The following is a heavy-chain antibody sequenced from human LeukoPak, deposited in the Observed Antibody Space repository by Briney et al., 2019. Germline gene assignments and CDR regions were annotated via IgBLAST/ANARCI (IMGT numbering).Heavy chain of an antibody. CDR1: GGSFSGYY. V-gene: IGHV4-34*01. D-gene: IGHD6-19*01. J-gene: IGHJ5*02. Sequence: NPSETLSLTCAVYGGSFSGYYWSWIRQPPGKGLEWIGEINHSRSTNYNPSLKSRVTISVDTSKNQFSLKLSSVTAADTAVYYCARLSIAVAGAKNWFDPWGQGTLVTVSS. CDR3: ARLSIAVAGAKNWFDP. CDR2: INHSRST.